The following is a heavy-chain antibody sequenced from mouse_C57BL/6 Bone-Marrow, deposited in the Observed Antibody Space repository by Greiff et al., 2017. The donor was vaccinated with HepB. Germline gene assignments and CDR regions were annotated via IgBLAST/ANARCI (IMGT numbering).Heavy chain of an antibody. Sequence: QVQLQQSGAELVRPGTSVKVSCKASGYAFTNYLIEWVKQRPGQGLEWIGVINPGSGGTNYNEKFKGKATLTADKSSSTAYMQLSSLTSEDSAVYYCAVYYDYDGYWGQGTTLTVSS. V-gene: IGHV1-54*01. D-gene: IGHD2-4*01. J-gene: IGHJ2*01. CDR1: GYAFTNYL. CDR2: INPGSGGT. CDR3: AVYYDYDGY.